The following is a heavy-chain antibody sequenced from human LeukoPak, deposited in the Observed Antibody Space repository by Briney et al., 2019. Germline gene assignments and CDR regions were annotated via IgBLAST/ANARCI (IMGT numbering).Heavy chain of an antibody. CDR1: GGSISSYY. J-gene: IGHJ6*03. CDR2: IYTSGST. V-gene: IGHV4-4*07. Sequence: PSETLSLTCTVSGGSISSYYWSWIRQPAGKGLEWIGRIYTSGSTNYNPSLKSRVTMSVDTSKNQFSLKLSSVTAADTAVYYCARDSRIQLWLYYMDVWGKGTTVTVSS. CDR3: ARDSRIQLWLYYMDV. D-gene: IGHD5-18*01.